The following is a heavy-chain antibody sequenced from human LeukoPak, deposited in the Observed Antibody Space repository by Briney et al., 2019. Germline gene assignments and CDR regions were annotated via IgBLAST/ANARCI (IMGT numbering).Heavy chain of an antibody. CDR1: GYTFTTYG. CDR3: ARGWDSGYVSL. J-gene: IGHJ4*02. V-gene: IGHV1-18*01. D-gene: IGHD5-12*01. Sequence: ASVKVSCKASGYTFTTYGISWVRQAPGQGLEWMGWISAYNGDTNYAQKFQGRVTMTTDTSTSTAYMELRSLRSDDTAVYYCARGWDSGYVSLWGQGTLVTVSS. CDR2: ISAYNGDT.